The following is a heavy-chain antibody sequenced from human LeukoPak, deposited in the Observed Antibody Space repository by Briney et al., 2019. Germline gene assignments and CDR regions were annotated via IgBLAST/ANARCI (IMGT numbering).Heavy chain of an antibody. V-gene: IGHV3-21*01. CDR1: GFTFSSYS. Sequence: GGSLRLSCAASGFTFSSYSMNWVRQAPGKGLEWVSSISSSSSYIYYADSVKGRFTISRDNAKNSLYLQMNSLRAEDTAVYYCARGRKLPALDFDYWGQGTLVTVSS. D-gene: IGHD1-1*01. CDR2: ISSSSSYI. CDR3: ARGRKLPALDFDY. J-gene: IGHJ4*02.